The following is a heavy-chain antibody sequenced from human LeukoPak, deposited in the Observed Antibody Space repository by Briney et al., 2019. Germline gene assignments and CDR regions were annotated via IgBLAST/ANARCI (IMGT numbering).Heavy chain of an antibody. Sequence: GESLKISCQGSGYPFTTYWIAWVGQMPGKGLEWMGIIYPGDSDTRYSPSFQGQVTISADKSISTAYLQWSSLKASDTAMYYCARRGNYYDSSGYTYYFDYWGQGTLVTVSS. J-gene: IGHJ4*02. CDR3: ARRGNYYDSSGYTYYFDY. V-gene: IGHV5-51*01. D-gene: IGHD3-22*01. CDR2: IYPGDSDT. CDR1: GYPFTTYW.